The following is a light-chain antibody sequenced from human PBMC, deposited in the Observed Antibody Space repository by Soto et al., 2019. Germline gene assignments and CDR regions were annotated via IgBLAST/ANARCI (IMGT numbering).Light chain of an antibody. Sequence: DIPLTQSPSSLATSVGHRVTIVCQASQDIKKYLNWYQQKPGKAPKLLIYDGSYLETGVTSRFSGSGAGTDFVLTISSLQPEDTATYYCQQYDILPYTFGQGTKLEIK. V-gene: IGKV1-33*01. CDR3: QQYDILPYT. J-gene: IGKJ2*01. CDR1: QDIKKY. CDR2: DGS.